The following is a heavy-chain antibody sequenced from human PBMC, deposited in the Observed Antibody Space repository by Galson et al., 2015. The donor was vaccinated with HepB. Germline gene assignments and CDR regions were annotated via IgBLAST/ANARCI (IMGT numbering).Heavy chain of an antibody. CDR1: GYTLTELS. CDR3: ARDGSGNWGDY. V-gene: IGHV1-18*01. Sequence: SVKVSCKVSGYTLTELSMHWVRQAPGQGLEWMGWINGYNGDTNFAQKFQGRVTMTTDTSTSTAYMELRSLRSDDTAVYFCARDGSGNWGDYWGQGTLVTVSS. J-gene: IGHJ4*02. CDR2: INGYNGDT. D-gene: IGHD3-10*01.